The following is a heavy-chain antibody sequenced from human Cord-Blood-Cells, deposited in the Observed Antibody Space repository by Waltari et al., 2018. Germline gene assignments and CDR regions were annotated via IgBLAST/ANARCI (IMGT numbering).Heavy chain of an antibody. V-gene: IGHV4-39*01. Sequence: QLQLQESGSGLVTTSETLSITRTVSGGSISSSSYYWGWIRQPPGKGLEWIGSIYYSGSTYDNPSLKSRVTISVDTSKNQFSLKLSSVTAADTAVYYCARGSASDMDVWGKGTTVTVSS. CDR1: GGSISSSSYY. CDR2: IYYSGST. J-gene: IGHJ6*03. CDR3: ARGSASDMDV.